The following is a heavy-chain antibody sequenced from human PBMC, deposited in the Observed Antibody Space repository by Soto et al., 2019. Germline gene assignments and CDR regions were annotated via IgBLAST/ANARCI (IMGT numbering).Heavy chain of an antibody. D-gene: IGHD3-22*01. J-gene: IGHJ4*02. CDR3: AKDDYDSSGYYLDY. Sequence: EVQLVESGGDLVQPGGSLRLSCAASGFTFSRYEMNWVRQAPGKGLEWISYISTSGSTIYYADSVKGRFTISRDNAKNSLYLQMNSLRAEDTAVYYCAKDDYDSSGYYLDYWGQGTLVTVSS. CDR1: GFTFSRYE. CDR2: ISTSGSTI. V-gene: IGHV3-48*03.